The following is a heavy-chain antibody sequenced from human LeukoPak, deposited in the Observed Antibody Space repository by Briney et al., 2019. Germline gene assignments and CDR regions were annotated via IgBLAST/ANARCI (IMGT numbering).Heavy chain of an antibody. D-gene: IGHD4-17*01. CDR3: ARAGYGDLPVGEFDY. Sequence: ASVKVSCKASGYTFTDYYLHWVRQAPGQGLEWMGWVNPKRGDTNYAQKLQGRVTMTTDTSTSTAYMELRSLRSDDTAVYYCARAGYGDLPVGEFDYWGQGTLVTVSS. J-gene: IGHJ4*02. V-gene: IGHV1-2*02. CDR2: VNPKRGDT. CDR1: GYTFTDYY.